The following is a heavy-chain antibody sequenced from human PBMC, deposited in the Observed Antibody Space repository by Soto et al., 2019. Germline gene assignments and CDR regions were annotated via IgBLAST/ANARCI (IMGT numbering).Heavy chain of an antibody. CDR3: AREGPYGDYGY. Sequence: QVQLVESGGGVVQPGRSLRLSCAASGFTFSSYAMHWVRQAPGKGLEWVAVISYDGSNKYYADSVKGRFTISRDNSKNTLYLQMNSLRAEDTAVYYCAREGPYGDYGYWGQGTLVTVSS. CDR2: ISYDGSNK. J-gene: IGHJ4*02. V-gene: IGHV3-30-3*01. D-gene: IGHD4-17*01. CDR1: GFTFSSYA.